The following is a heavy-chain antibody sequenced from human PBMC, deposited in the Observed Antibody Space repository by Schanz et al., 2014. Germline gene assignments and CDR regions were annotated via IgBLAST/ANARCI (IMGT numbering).Heavy chain of an antibody. CDR3: ARDRGYCSGCSCLSFDY. J-gene: IGHJ4*02. D-gene: IGHD2-15*01. Sequence: DLVESGGGLIQRGESLRLSCSASGFSFSSYSMNWVRQAPGKGLEWLSYIATSSSTRHYADSVKGRVTISRDNSKNTLYLQMNTLRAEDTAVYYCARDRGYCSGCSCLSFDYWGQGTLVTVSS. V-gene: IGHV3-48*01. CDR2: IATSSSTR. CDR1: GFSFSSYS.